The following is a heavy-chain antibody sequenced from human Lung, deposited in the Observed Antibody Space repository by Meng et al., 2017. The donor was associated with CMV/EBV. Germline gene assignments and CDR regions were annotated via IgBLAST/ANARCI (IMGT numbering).Heavy chain of an antibody. CDR2: IIPIFGTA. CDR1: GGTFSSYA. J-gene: IGHJ5*02. V-gene: IGHV1-69*05. CDR3: ARGTTSRYCSSTSCYRGAGFDP. Sequence: SXXVSCXASGGTFSSYAISWVRQAPGQGLEWMGGIIPIFGTANYAQKFQGRVTITTDEPTSTAYMELSSLRSEDTAVYYCARGTTSRYCSSTSCYRGAGFDPWGQGTXVTVSS. D-gene: IGHD2-2*02.